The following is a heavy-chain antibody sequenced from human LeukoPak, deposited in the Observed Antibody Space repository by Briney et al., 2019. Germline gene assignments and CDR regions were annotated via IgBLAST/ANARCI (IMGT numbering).Heavy chain of an antibody. V-gene: IGHV1-18*01. CDR2: ISAYNGNT. Sequence: GASVKVSCKASGYTFTSYGISWVRQAPGQGLEWMGWISAYNGNTNYAQKLQGRVTMTTDTSTSTAYMELRSLRSDDTAVYYCARDLGPEGGDYGDYPTFDYWGQGTLVTVSS. CDR1: GYTFTSYG. D-gene: IGHD4-17*01. J-gene: IGHJ4*02. CDR3: ARDLGPEGGDYGDYPTFDY.